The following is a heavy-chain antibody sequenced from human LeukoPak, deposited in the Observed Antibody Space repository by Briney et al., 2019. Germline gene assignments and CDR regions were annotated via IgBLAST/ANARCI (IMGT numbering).Heavy chain of an antibody. CDR1: GYSISSGYY. CDR3: ARERAQGLFDY. V-gene: IGHV4-38-2*02. CDR2: IYYSGST. Sequence: PSETLSLTCTVSGYSISSGYYWGWIRQPPGKGLEWIGSIYYSGSTYYNPSLKSRVTISVDTSKNQFSLKLSSVTAADTAVYYCARERAQGLFDYWGQGTLVTVSS. J-gene: IGHJ4*02.